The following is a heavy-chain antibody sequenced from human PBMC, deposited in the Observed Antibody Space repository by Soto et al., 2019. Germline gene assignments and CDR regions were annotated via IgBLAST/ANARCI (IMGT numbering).Heavy chain of an antibody. CDR2: SIPIFGTA. D-gene: IGHD3-22*01. CDR1: GCTFSSYA. J-gene: IGHJ3*02. CDR3: ARDRRHYYDSSGPDALDI. Sequence: SVKVSCKASGCTFSSYAISWGRQAPGQGLEWMGGSIPIFGTANYSQKFQGRVTITADESTSTAYMELSSLRSEDPAVYYCARDRRHYYDSSGPDALDICGQRTIVTVS. V-gene: IGHV1-69*13.